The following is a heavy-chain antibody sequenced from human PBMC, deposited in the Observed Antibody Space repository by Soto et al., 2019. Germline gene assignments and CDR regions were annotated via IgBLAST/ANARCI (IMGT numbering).Heavy chain of an antibody. Sequence: EVQLLESGGGFVQPGGSLRLSCAASGFTFSSYAMSWVRQAPGKGLEWVSDISGSGGSTYYADSVKGRFTISRDNSEKTLYLQMNSLRAEDTAVYYCAKGGSGYYPYYFDYWGQGTLVTVSS. CDR3: AKGGSGYYPYYFDY. V-gene: IGHV3-23*01. CDR1: GFTFSSYA. CDR2: ISGSGGST. D-gene: IGHD3-3*01. J-gene: IGHJ4*02.